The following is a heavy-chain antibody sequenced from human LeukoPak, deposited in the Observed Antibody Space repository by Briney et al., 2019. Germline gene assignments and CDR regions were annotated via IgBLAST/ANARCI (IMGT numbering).Heavy chain of an antibody. CDR1: GFAFSSYW. V-gene: IGHV3-7*01. CDR3: ARDAFWYSSSSEGY. Sequence: SGGSLRLSCAASGFAFSSYWMSWVRQAPGKGLEWVGNIKQDGSEKYYVDSVKGRFTISRDNAKNSLYLQMNSLRAEDTAVYYCARDAFWYSSSSEGYWGQGTLVTVSS. D-gene: IGHD6-6*01. CDR2: IKQDGSEK. J-gene: IGHJ4*02.